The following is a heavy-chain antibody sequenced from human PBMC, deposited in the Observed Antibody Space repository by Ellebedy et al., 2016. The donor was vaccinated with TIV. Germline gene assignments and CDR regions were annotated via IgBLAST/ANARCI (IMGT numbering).Heavy chain of an antibody. J-gene: IGHJ4*02. D-gene: IGHD5-18*01. Sequence: GGSLRLSCVASGFTFGGYAMSWVRQAPGKGLEWVSTGSGTGDNTDYADSVKGRFTISRDNTKNTLYLQVSSLRAEDTAVYYCARRGYNYEYEFAHWGQGTLVTVSS. CDR2: GSGTGDNT. V-gene: IGHV3-23*01. CDR1: GFTFGGYA. CDR3: ARRGYNYEYEFAH.